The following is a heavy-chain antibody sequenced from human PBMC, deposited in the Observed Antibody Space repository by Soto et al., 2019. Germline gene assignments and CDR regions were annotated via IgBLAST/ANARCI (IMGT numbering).Heavy chain of an antibody. V-gene: IGHV1-18*01. CDR1: GYTFTSYG. CDR3: ARGRYGDY. Sequence: QVHLVQSGAEVKKPGASVKVSCKCSGYTFTSYGITWVRQAPGQGLEWMGAISAHNGNTDYAQKLQGNVTVTRDTSTSPDYMELRSLRSDDTAVYYCARGRYGDYWSQGAPVTLSS. D-gene: IGHD1-1*01. CDR2: ISAHNGNT. J-gene: IGHJ4*02.